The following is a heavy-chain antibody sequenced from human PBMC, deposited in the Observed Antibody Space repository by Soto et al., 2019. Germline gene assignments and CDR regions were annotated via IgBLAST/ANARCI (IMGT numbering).Heavy chain of an antibody. Sequence: ASVKVSCKASGGTFSSYTISWVRQAPGQGLEWMGRIIPILGIANYAQKFQGRVTITADKSTSTAYMELSSLRSEDTAVYYCAREAAAAGPYYFDYWCQGTLVTVSS. V-gene: IGHV1-69*04. CDR2: IIPILGIA. D-gene: IGHD6-13*01. CDR3: AREAAAAGPYYFDY. J-gene: IGHJ4*02. CDR1: GGTFSSYT.